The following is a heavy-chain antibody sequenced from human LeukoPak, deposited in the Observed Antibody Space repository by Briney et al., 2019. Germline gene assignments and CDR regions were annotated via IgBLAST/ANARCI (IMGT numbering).Heavy chain of an antibody. CDR2: INHSGST. Sequence: SETPSLTCAVYGGSFSGYYWSWIRQPPGKGLEWIGEINHSGSTNYNPSLKSRVTISVDTSKNQFSLKLSSVTAADTAVYYCARAPVILWSGWFDPWGQGTLVTVSS. CDR1: GGSFSGYY. CDR3: ARAPVILWSGWFDP. V-gene: IGHV4-34*01. J-gene: IGHJ5*02. D-gene: IGHD2-21*01.